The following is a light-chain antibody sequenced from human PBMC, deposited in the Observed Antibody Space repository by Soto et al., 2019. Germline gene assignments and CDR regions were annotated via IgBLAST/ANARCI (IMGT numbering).Light chain of an antibody. CDR2: KAS. Sequence: DLQLTQSPSTLSASVGDRVTITCRASQSINSWLAWYQQMPGKAPKLLIYKASSLDTGVPSRFSGTGSGTEFTLTISSLQPDDFATYYCQQYNTWWTFGQGTKVDIK. CDR1: QSINSW. CDR3: QQYNTWWT. J-gene: IGKJ1*01. V-gene: IGKV1-5*03.